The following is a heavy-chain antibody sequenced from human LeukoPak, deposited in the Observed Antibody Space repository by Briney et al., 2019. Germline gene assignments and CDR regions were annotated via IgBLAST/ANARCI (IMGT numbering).Heavy chain of an antibody. D-gene: IGHD6-19*01. CDR2: INRSGGST. CDR1: GFTFSSYA. V-gene: IGHV3-23*01. Sequence: GGSLRLSCAASGFTFSSYAMSWVRQAPGKGLQWVSAINRSGGSTFYADSVKGRFTISRDNSKNTLYLQMNSLRAEDTAVYYCAKDEGIAVADTVTWGQGTLVTVSS. J-gene: IGHJ5*02. CDR3: AKDEGIAVADTVT.